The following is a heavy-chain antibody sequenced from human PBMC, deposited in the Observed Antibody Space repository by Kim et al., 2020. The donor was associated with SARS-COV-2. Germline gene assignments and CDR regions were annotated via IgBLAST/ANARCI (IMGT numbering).Heavy chain of an antibody. V-gene: IGHV4-31*02. Sequence: LKSRVTISVDTSKNQFSRKLSSVTAADTAVYYCARTRITMIVVVTHFDYWGQGTLVTGSS. J-gene: IGHJ4*02. CDR3: ARTRITMIVVVTHFDY. D-gene: IGHD3-22*01.